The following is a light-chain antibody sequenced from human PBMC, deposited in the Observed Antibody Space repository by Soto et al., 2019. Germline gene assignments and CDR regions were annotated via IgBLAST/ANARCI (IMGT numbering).Light chain of an antibody. J-gene: IGKJ1*01. CDR2: GAS. CDR1: QSVSSSF. V-gene: IGKV3-20*01. CDR3: HQYGSSPAT. Sequence: VLRDSLGALSLYTGERGTLSCRASQSVSSSFLAWYQQKPGQAPRLLIYGASSRATGIPDRFSGSGSGTDFTLTISRLEPEDFAVYYCHQYGSSPATFGQGTKVAI.